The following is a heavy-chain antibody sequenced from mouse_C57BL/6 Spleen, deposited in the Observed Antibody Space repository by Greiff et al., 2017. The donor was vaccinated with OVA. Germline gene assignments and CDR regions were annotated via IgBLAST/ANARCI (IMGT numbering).Heavy chain of an antibody. V-gene: IGHV1-42*01. J-gene: IGHJ2*01. Sequence: VQLKQSGPELVKPGASVRISCKASGYSFTGYYMNWVKQSPEKSLEWIGEINPSTGGTTYNQKFKAKATLTVDKSSSTAYMQLKSLTSEDSAVYYCARRGGYDPYYFDYWGQGTTLTVSS. CDR3: ARRGGYDPYYFDY. CDR2: INPSTGGT. CDR1: GYSFTGYY. D-gene: IGHD2-2*01.